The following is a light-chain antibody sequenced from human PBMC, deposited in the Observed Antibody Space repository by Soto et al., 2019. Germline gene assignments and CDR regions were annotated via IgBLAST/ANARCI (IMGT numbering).Light chain of an antibody. J-gene: IGKJ4*01. Sequence: EIVLTQSPGTLSLSPGERATLSCRASQSVSSSYLAWYQQKPGQAPRLLIYGASSRATGIPDRFSGSGSGTXXXXXXXXXXXEDFAVYYCQQYGSSPPLTFGGGTKVEIK. CDR2: GAS. V-gene: IGKV3-20*01. CDR3: QQYGSSPPLT. CDR1: QSVSSSY.